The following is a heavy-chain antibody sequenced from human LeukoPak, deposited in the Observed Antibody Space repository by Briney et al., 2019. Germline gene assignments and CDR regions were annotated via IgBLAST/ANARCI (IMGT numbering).Heavy chain of an antibody. CDR3: TTGHYSNTL. D-gene: IGHD6-13*01. CDR1: GLSVGNNY. J-gene: IGHJ4*02. CDR2: IYDDGGT. V-gene: IGHV3-66*01. Sequence: GGSLRLSCAVSGLSVGNNYMNWVRQAPGKGLEWVAVIYDDGGTYYADSVKGRFTISRDNSKNTLYLQMNSLRVEDTAVYYCTTGHYSNTLGGQGTLVTVSS.